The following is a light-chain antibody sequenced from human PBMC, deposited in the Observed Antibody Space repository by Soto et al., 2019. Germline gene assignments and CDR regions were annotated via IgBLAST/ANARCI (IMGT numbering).Light chain of an antibody. CDR1: QSVSSN. Sequence: IVMTHSPSTLSVSPVERATLSFRTSQSVSSNLAWYQQKPGQAPRVLIYAASTRATGIPDRFSGSGSGTEFTLTIGSLHSEDFGVYYCQQYDNWWTFGQGTKVDIK. V-gene: IGKV3-15*01. CDR3: QQYDNWWT. CDR2: AAS. J-gene: IGKJ1*01.